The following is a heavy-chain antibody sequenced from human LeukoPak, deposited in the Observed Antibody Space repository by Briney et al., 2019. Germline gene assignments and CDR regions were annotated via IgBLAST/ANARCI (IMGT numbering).Heavy chain of an antibody. D-gene: IGHD3-22*01. CDR3: ARETYYYDSSGYYYYYGMDV. J-gene: IGHJ6*02. V-gene: IGHV3-33*08. Sequence: GGSLRLSCVTSGFTFSSYGMHWVRQAPGKGLEWVAVIWYDGSNKYYADSVKGRFTISRDNSKNTLYLQMNSLRAEDTAVYYCARETYYYDSSGYYYYYGMDVWGQGTTVTVSS. CDR2: IWYDGSNK. CDR1: GFTFSSYG.